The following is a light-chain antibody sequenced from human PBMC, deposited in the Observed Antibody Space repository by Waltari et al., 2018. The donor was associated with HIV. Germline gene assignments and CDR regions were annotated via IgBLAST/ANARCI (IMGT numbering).Light chain of an antibody. CDR3: MQGTHWPWT. J-gene: IGKJ1*01. CDR1: QTLVYYDGSTF. V-gene: IGKV2-30*01. Sequence: DVVMTQSPLSLSVTLGQTASVSCRSSQTLVYYDGSTFLSWFHQRPGQSPWRLSYKVSDPDSSVPNRFSGSASGTYFTLKISRVEAEDVEVYYCMQGTHWPWTFGQGTKVEIK. CDR2: KVS.